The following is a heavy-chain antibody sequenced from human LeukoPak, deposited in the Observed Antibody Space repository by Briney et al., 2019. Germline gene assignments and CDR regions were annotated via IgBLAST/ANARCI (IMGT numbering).Heavy chain of an antibody. Sequence: AGGSLRLSCAASGFTFSSYGMHWVRQAPGKGLEWVAVISYDGSNKYYADSVKGRFTISRDNSKNTLYLQMNSLRAEDTAMYYCARDRPAYCGGECYSLDYWGQGTLVTVSS. J-gene: IGHJ4*02. CDR1: GFTFSSYG. CDR3: ARDRPAYCGGECYSLDY. D-gene: IGHD2-21*01. V-gene: IGHV3-30*19. CDR2: ISYDGSNK.